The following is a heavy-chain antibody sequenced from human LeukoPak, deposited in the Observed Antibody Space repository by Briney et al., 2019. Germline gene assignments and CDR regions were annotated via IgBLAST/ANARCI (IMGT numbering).Heavy chain of an antibody. V-gene: IGHV5-51*01. J-gene: IGHJ4*02. CDR2: IYPGDSDT. D-gene: IGHD3-9*01. Sequence: GESLKISCKGSGYSFTIYWIGWVRQMPGKGLEWMGIIYPGDSDTRYSPSFQGQVTISADKSISTAYLQWSSLKASDTAMYYCARQTTTGYYPYYFDYWGQGTLVTVSS. CDR3: ARQTTTGYYPYYFDY. CDR1: GYSFTIYW.